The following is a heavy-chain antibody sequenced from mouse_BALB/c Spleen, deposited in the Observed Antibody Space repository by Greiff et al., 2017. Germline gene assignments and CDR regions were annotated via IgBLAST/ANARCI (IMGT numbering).Heavy chain of an antibody. V-gene: IGHV5-9-3*01. CDR3: ARGGYYKGYSMDY. J-gene: IGHJ4*01. D-gene: IGHD2-3*01. CDR1: GFTFSSYA. Sequence: EVQRVESGGGLVKPGGSLKLSCAASGFTFSSYAMSWVRQTPEKRLEWVATISSGGSYTYYPDSVKGRFTISRDNAKNTLYLQMSSLKSEDTAMYNFARGGYYKGYSMDYWGQGTSVTVSS. CDR2: ISSGGSYT.